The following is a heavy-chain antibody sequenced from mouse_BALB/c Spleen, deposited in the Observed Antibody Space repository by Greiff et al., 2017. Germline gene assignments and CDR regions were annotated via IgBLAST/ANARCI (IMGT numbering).Heavy chain of an antibody. Sequence: EVQLQQSGAELVRSGASVKLSCTASGFNIKDYYMHWVKQRPEQGLEWIGWIDPENGDTEYAPKFQGKATMTADTSSNTAYLQLSSLTSEDTAVYCCNEGYNYDVDIDVWGAGTTVTVSS. CDR2: IDPENGDT. V-gene: IGHV14-4*02. CDR3: NEGYNYDVDIDV. D-gene: IGHD2-12*01. CDR1: GFNIKDYY. J-gene: IGHJ1*01.